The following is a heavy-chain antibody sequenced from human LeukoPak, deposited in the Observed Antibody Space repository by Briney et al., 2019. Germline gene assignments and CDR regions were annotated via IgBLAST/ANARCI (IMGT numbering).Heavy chain of an antibody. V-gene: IGHV3-48*03. CDR3: ARARVPGELNY. D-gene: IGHD3-10*01. Sequence: GGSLRLSCAASRFTFSSCEMNWVRQAPGKGLEWLSYITNSGSSKYYADSVRGRFTISRDNAKNSLYLQMNNLRAEDTAVYYCARARVPGELNYWGQGTLVTVSS. CDR2: ITNSGSSK. CDR1: RFTFSSCE. J-gene: IGHJ4*02.